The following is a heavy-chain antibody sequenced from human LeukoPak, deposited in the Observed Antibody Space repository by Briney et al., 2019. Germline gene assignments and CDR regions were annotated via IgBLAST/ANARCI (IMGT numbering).Heavy chain of an antibody. CDR1: GFIFSTYS. D-gene: IGHD6-19*01. CDR3: ARVAGTGYFDY. Sequence: PGGSLRLSCAASGFIFSTYSMNWVRQAPGKGLEWVSSVTSSSSYIYYADSVKGRFTISRGNAKNSLYLQMNGLRAEDTAVYYCARVAGTGYFDYWGQGIQVTVSS. CDR2: VTSSSSYI. V-gene: IGHV3-21*01. J-gene: IGHJ4*02.